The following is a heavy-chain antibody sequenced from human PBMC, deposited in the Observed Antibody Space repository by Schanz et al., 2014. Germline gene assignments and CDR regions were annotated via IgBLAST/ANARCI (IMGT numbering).Heavy chain of an antibody. CDR2: ISYDGNNK. J-gene: IGHJ4*02. Sequence: QVQLXESGGGVVQPGRSLRLSCAASGFTFSSYAMHWVRQAPGKGLEWVALISYDGNNKYYADSVKGRFTISRDNSKKKRERRRNRRRDEEKELFYCAREIPAGGHFDYWGQGTLVSVSS. D-gene: IGHD2-15*01. CDR1: GFTFSSYA. V-gene: IGHV3-30*04. CDR3: AREIPAGGHFDY.